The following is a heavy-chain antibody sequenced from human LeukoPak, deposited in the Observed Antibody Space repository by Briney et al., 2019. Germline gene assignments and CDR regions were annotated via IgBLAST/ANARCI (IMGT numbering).Heavy chain of an antibody. V-gene: IGHV1-18*04. CDR1: GYIFTDYY. CDR2: ISAYNGNT. J-gene: IGHJ6*03. Sequence: GASVTVSCTASGYIFTDYYMHWVRQAPGQGLEWMGWISAYNGNTNYAQKLQGRVTMTTDTSTSTAYMELRSLRSDDTAVYYCANWNPRSYMDVWGKGTTVTVSS. D-gene: IGHD1-1*01. CDR3: ANWNPRSYMDV.